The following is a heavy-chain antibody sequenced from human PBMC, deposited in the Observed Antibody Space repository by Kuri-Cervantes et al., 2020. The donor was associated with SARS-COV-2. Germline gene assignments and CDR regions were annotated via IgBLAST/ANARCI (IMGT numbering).Heavy chain of an antibody. CDR2: VRGKANNYAT. CDR1: GFLFSASA. Sequence: GESLKISCEVSGFLFSASAIHWVRQASGKGLEWVGRVRGKANNYATAYAASVKGRFTISRDDSKNMAYLQMNSLRAEDTAVYYCAKGWGSGGADYWGQGTLVTVSS. V-gene: IGHV3-73*01. J-gene: IGHJ4*02. D-gene: IGHD3-16*01. CDR3: AKGWGSGGADY.